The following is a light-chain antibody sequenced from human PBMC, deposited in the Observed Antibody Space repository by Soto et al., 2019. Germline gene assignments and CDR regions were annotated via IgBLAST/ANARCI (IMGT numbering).Light chain of an antibody. CDR3: QQSYSSPPT. CDR2: AAS. Sequence: DIQMTQSPSTLSASVEDSVIITCPSSQSISNHFNWYQQKPGKAPKLMIFAASSLQSGVPSRFSGSRSGPDCTLTISSLQPEDVATYYCQQSYSSPPTFGQGTKVDI. J-gene: IGKJ1*01. CDR1: QSISNH. V-gene: IGKV1-39*01.